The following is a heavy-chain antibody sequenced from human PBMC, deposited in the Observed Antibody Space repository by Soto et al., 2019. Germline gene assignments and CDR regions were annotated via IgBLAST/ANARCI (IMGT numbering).Heavy chain of an antibody. J-gene: IGHJ4*02. D-gene: IGHD3-3*01. Sequence: SETLSLTCAVYGGSFSGYYWSWIRQPPGKGLEWIGEINHSGSTNYNPSLKSRVTISVATSKNQFSQKLSYVTAADTAVYYCARDRARGLDFWSGYYNDYWGQGTLVTVSS. CDR2: INHSGST. CDR1: GGSFSGYY. CDR3: ARDRARGLDFWSGYYNDY. V-gene: IGHV4-34*01.